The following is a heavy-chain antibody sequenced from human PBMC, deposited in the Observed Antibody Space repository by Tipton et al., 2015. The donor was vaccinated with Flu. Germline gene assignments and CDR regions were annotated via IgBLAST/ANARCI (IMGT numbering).Heavy chain of an antibody. Sequence: TLSLTCSVSGDAIRSSNYYWVWILQPPGKGLERIGNIFHSGNTYHNPSLKSRVTMSVDTSKNHFSLKLSSVTAADTAVYYCARRDYSNYVSEPKSWFDPCRQRPLVSVSS. CDR2: IFHSGNT. J-gene: IGHJ5*02. D-gene: IGHD4-11*01. V-gene: IGHV4-39*07. CDR3: ARRDYSNYVSEPKSWFDP. CDR1: GDAIRSSNYY.